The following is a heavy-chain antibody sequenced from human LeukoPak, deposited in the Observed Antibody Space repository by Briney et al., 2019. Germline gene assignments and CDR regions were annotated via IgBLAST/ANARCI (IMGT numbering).Heavy chain of an antibody. J-gene: IGHJ4*02. Sequence: ALVKVSCKVSGYTLTEISLHWVRQAPGKGLEWMGAFDREDGETMYAQKFQGRVTMTEDTSTDTAFMELSSLRSEDTAVYYCATVGYSYGAFDYWGQGTLVIVSS. V-gene: IGHV1-24*01. CDR1: GYTLTEIS. CDR3: ATVGYSYGAFDY. D-gene: IGHD5-18*01. CDR2: FDREDGET.